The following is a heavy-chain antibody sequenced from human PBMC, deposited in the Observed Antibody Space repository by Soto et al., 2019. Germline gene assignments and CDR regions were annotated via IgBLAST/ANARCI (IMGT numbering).Heavy chain of an antibody. CDR3: ERRVGWLKGAFDF. V-gene: IGHV4-31*03. CDR2: IYYSVST. Sequence: TRALTGTVSGFSMSSVGYYGSWSRQDPGKGLECIGYIYYSVSTYYNPSLKSRVTIAVDTSKNQFSLKMRSVTAADTAVYYCERRVGWLKGAFDFWGQGTLVTVSS. CDR1: GFSMSSVGYY. J-gene: IGHJ4*02. D-gene: IGHD3-3*01.